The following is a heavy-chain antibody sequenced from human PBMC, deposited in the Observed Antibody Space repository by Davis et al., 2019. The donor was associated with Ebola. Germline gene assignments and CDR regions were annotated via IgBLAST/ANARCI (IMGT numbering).Heavy chain of an antibody. CDR1: GFTFSDYY. J-gene: IGHJ6*04. D-gene: IGHD2-2*01. CDR3: ARESVCSSTSCLLYYYYGMDV. V-gene: IGHV3-11*01. CDR2: ISSSGSTI. Sequence: GGSLRLSCAASGFTFSDYYMSWIRQAPGKGLEWVSYISSSGSTIYYADSVKGRFTISRDNAKNSLYLQMNSLRAEDTAVYYCARESVCSSTSCLLYYYYGMDVWGKGTTVTVSS.